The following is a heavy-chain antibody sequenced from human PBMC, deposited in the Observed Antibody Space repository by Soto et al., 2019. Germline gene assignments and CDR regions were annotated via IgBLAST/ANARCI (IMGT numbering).Heavy chain of an antibody. CDR3: ARHSLALRKNNWFDP. CDR2: IYDSGIT. Sequence: PSEALSLTWSVSGDSLKNHYRAWIRHSPCKALEWIWNIYDSGITNYSPALKSRVSMSVDTSKNQFSLRLRSVTAADTALYFCARHSLALRKNNWFDPWGQGIMVTVSS. J-gene: IGHJ5*02. CDR1: GDSLKNHY. V-gene: IGHV4-59*08. D-gene: IGHD3-3*02.